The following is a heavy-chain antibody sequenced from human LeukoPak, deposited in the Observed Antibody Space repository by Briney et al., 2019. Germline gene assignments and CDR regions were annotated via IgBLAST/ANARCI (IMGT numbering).Heavy chain of an antibody. CDR2: ISSSSSYT. J-gene: IGHJ5*02. Sequence: GGSLRLSCAASGFTFRDYYMIWIRQAPGKGLEWVSYISSSSSYTNYADSVKGRFTISRDNAKNSLYLQMNSLRAEDTAVYYCARDWYYYGSGSYYTSLYNWFEPWGQGTLVTVSS. D-gene: IGHD3-10*01. V-gene: IGHV3-11*06. CDR3: ARDWYYYGSGSYYTSLYNWFEP. CDR1: GFTFRDYY.